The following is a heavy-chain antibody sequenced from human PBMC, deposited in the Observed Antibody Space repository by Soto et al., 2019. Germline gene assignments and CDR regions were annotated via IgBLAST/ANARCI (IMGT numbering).Heavy chain of an antibody. CDR1: GYIFANYY. D-gene: IGHD3-16*01. J-gene: IGHJ6*02. CDR2: FNPDGGST. Sequence: QVQLVESGAEVKKPGASMKLSCQASGYIFANYYMHWVRQAPGQGLEWMGIFNPDGGSTTYTQKFKDTVTVTGDTSTGTVYMRLSSRTSEDTAVYFGARGDFPGMDVWGQGTTVTVSS. V-gene: IGHV1-46*01. CDR3: ARGDFPGMDV.